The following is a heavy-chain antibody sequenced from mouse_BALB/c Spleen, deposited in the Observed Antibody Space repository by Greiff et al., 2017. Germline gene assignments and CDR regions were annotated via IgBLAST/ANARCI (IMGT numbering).Heavy chain of an antibody. D-gene: IGHD2-14*01. CDR3: ARGGRYGYAMDY. CDR2: IWAGGST. V-gene: IGHV2-9*02. CDR1: GFSLTSYG. J-gene: IGHJ4*01. Sequence: VNLVESGPGLVAPSQSLSITCTVSGFSLTSYGVHWVRQPPGKGLEWLGVIWAGGSTNYNSALMSRLSISKDNSKSQVFLKMNSLQTDDTAMYYCARGGRYGYAMDYWGQGTSVTVSS.